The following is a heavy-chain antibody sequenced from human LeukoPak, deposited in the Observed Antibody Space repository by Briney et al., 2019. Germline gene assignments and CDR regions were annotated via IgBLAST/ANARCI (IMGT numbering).Heavy chain of an antibody. V-gene: IGHV3-48*03. Sequence: GGSLRLSCAASGFTFSSYEMNWVRQAPGKGLEWVSYISSSGSTIYYADSVKGRFTISRDNAKNSLYLQMNSLRAEDTAVYYCARDLTRVAAAGKGWGQGTLVTVSS. CDR3: ARDLTRVAAAGKG. J-gene: IGHJ4*02. CDR1: GFTFSSYE. CDR2: ISSSGSTI. D-gene: IGHD6-13*01.